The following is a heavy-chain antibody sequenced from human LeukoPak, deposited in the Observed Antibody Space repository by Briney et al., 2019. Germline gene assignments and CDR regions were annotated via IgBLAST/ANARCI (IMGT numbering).Heavy chain of an antibody. J-gene: IGHJ4*02. CDR2: IIPIFGTA. CDR1: GGTFSSYA. V-gene: IGHV1-69*06. Sequence: SVKVSCKASGGTFSSYAISWVRQAPGQGLEWMGGIIPIFGTANYARKFQGRVTITADKSTSTAYMELSSLRSEDTAVYYCARDPIGYYDILTGYYISYFDFWGQGTLVTVSS. D-gene: IGHD3-9*01. CDR3: ARDPIGYYDILTGYYISYFDF.